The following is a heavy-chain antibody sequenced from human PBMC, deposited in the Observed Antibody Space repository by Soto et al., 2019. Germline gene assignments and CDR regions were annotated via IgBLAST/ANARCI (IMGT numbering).Heavy chain of an antibody. Sequence: QVQLQESGPGLVKPSETLSLTCTVSGGSVSSGSYYWSWIRQPPGKGLEWIGYIYYSGSTNYNPPLKSPFTISVDTSKNQFSLKLSAVTAADTAVYYCARGWIQLWPTPYYFDCWGQGTLVTVSS. CDR3: ARGWIQLWPTPYYFDC. V-gene: IGHV4-61*01. CDR1: GGSVSSGSYY. J-gene: IGHJ4*02. D-gene: IGHD5-18*01. CDR2: IYYSGST.